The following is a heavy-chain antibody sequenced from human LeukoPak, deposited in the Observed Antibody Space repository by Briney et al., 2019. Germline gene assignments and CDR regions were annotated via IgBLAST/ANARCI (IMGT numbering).Heavy chain of an antibody. CDR2: INPNSRVT. Sequence: ASVKVSCKASGYIFTGYYMHWVRQAPGQGLEWMGWINPNSRVTNYAQKFQGRVTMTRDTSISTAYMELSRLRSDDTAVYYCARAWGTTVTTFFVCWRRGTLVSVCS. V-gene: IGHV1-2*02. CDR3: ARAWGTTVTTFFVC. J-gene: IGHJ4*02. CDR1: GYIFTGYY. D-gene: IGHD4-17*01.